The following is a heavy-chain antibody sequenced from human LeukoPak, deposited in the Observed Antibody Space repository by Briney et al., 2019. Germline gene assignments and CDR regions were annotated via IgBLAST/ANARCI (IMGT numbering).Heavy chain of an antibody. V-gene: IGHV1-8*01. CDR1: GYTFTSYD. D-gene: IGHD5-18*01. CDR2: MNPNSGNT. Sequence: ASVKVSCKASGYTFTSYDINWVRQATGQGLEWMGWMNPNSGNTGYAQKFQGRVTMTRNTSISTAYMELSSLRSEDTAVYYCARDLRYSYGSRGAFDIWGQGTMVTVSS. J-gene: IGHJ3*02. CDR3: ARDLRYSYGSRGAFDI.